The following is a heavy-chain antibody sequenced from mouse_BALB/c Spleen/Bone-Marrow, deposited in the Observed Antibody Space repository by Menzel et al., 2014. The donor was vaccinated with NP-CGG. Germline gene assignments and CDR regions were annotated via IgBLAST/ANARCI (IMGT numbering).Heavy chain of an antibody. V-gene: IGHV6-6*02. D-gene: IGHD2-3*01. CDR1: GFSFSRYW. J-gene: IGHJ2*01. Sequence: VQLKDSGGGLVQPGGSMKLSCVASGFSFSRYWMSWVRQSPEKGLEWVAEIRLKSDNYTTHYAESVKGKFTISRDDSKSRLYLQMNSLRAEDTGVYYCVTTPDYWGQGTTLTVSS. CDR2: IRLKSDNYTT. CDR3: VTTPDY.